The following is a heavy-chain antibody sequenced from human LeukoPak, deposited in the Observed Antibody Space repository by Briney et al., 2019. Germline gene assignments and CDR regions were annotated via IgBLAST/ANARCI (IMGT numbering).Heavy chain of an antibody. CDR1: GYSFTRYG. D-gene: IGHD1-14*01. CDR2: ISGYNGNT. CDR3: ARQDHREGSAWDY. V-gene: IGHV1-18*01. J-gene: IGHJ4*02. Sequence: ASVKVSCKASGYSFTRYGISWVRQAPGQGLEWMGWISGYNGNTNYAQNFQGKVTMTTDTSTTTAYMELRSLRSDDTAVYYCARQDHREGSAWDYWGQGTLVTVSS.